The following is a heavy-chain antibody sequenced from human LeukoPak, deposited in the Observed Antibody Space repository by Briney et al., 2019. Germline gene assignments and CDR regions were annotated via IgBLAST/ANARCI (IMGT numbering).Heavy chain of an antibody. D-gene: IGHD1-14*01. V-gene: IGHV4-34*01. J-gene: IGHJ4*02. CDR1: GGSFSGYY. CDR3: ARGEESEFDF. CDR2: INHSGST. Sequence: SETLSLTCAVYGGSFSGYYWSWIRQPPGKGLEWIGEINHSGSTNYNPSLKSRVTISVDTSKNQFSLKLSSVTAADTAVYYCARGEESEFDFWGQGTLVTVSS.